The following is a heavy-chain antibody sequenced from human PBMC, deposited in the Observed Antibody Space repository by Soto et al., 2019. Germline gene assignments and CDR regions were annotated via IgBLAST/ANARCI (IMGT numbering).Heavy chain of an antibody. V-gene: IGHV1-69*13. Sequence: SVKVSCKASGGTFSSYAISWVRQAPGQGLEWMGGIIPIFGTANYAQKFQGRVTITADESTSTAYMELSSLRSEDTTVYYCARTYYCYSSGYDYFDYWGEGTLVTVSS. CDR1: GGTFSSYA. CDR2: IIPIFGTA. CDR3: ARTYYCYSSGYDYFDY. J-gene: IGHJ4*02. D-gene: IGHD3-22*01.